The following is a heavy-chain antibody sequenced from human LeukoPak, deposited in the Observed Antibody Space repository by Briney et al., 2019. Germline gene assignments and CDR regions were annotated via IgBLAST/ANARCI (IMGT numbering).Heavy chain of an antibody. V-gene: IGHV4-34*01. CDR3: ARDYVGVAGTFDY. Sequence: SETLSLTCAVYGGSFSGYYWSWIRQPPGKGLEWIGEINHSGSTNYNPSLKSRVTISLDTSKNQFSLRLSSVTAADTAVYYCARDYVGVAGTFDYWGQGTLVTVS. J-gene: IGHJ4*02. CDR2: INHSGST. CDR1: GGSFSGYY. D-gene: IGHD6-19*01.